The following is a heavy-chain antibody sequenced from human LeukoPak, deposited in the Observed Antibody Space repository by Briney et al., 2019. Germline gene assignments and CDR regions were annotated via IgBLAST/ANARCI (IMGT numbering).Heavy chain of an antibody. J-gene: IGHJ4*02. CDR1: GFAVSSNH. CDR3: ARDSVGATTGTLDY. Sequence: GGSLRLSCAASGFAVSSNHMSWVRQSPARGLEWVASISPGGGTTYYADYVKGRFTISRDNSKNTLYLQMNSLRAEDTAVYYCARDSVGATTGTLDYWGQGTLVTVSS. V-gene: IGHV3-23*01. CDR2: ISPGGGTT. D-gene: IGHD1-26*01.